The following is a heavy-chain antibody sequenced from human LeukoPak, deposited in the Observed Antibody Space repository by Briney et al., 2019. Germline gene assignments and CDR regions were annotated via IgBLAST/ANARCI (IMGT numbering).Heavy chain of an antibody. CDR3: ARVFGGGRGGWFDT. Sequence: SETLSLTCTVSGGSIRSYYWTWIRQPPGKGLGWIGYIYYSGSTNYNPSLKSRVTISVHTSKNQFSLNLSSVTAADTAVYYCARVFGGGRGGWFDTWGQGTLVAVSS. J-gene: IGHJ5*02. V-gene: IGHV4-59*01. D-gene: IGHD3-16*01. CDR2: IYYSGST. CDR1: GGSIRSYY.